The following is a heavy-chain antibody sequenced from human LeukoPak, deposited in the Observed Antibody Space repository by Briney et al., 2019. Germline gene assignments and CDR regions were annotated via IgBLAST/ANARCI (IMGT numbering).Heavy chain of an antibody. CDR2: ISGSGGST. D-gene: IGHD3-22*01. CDR1: GFTFSSYV. J-gene: IGHJ4*02. V-gene: IGHV3-23*01. CDR3: ARDRPPDY. Sequence: GGSLRLSCAASGFTFSSYVMSWVRQAPGKGLEWVSVISGSGGSTSYADCVKGRFTISRDNSKNTLYLQMNSLRAEDTAVYYCARDRPPDYWGQGTLVTVSS.